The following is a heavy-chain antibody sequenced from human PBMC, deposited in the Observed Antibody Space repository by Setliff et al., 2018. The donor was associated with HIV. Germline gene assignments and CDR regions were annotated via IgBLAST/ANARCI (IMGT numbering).Heavy chain of an antibody. CDR1: GYIFRNHY. CDR3: TREVPSLGGYYYYYYMDV. V-gene: IGHV1-46*03. J-gene: IGHJ6*03. CDR2: INPEGGGT. Sequence: GASVKVSCKASGYIFRNHYIHWVRQAPGKELEWMAMINPEGGGTTNAQKFQGRITLASDTSTNTVYMELSSLKTEDTAVYYCTREVPSLGGYYYYYYMDVWGKGTTVTVSS. D-gene: IGHD3-16*01.